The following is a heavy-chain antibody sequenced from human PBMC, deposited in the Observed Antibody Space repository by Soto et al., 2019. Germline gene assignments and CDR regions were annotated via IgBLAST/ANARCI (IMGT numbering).Heavy chain of an antibody. CDR2: TNHSGST. J-gene: IGHJ6*02. Sequence: SETLSLTCAVYGGSFSGYYWSWIRQPPGKGLEWIGETNHSGSTNYNPSLKSRVTISVDTSKNQFSLKLSSVTAADTAVYYCATLYSSSWYRYYYYYGMDVWGQGTTVTVSS. CDR1: GGSFSGYY. CDR3: ATLYSSSWYRYYYYYGMDV. D-gene: IGHD6-13*01. V-gene: IGHV4-34*01.